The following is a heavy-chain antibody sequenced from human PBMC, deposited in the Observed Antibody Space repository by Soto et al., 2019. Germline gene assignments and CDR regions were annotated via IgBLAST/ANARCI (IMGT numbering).Heavy chain of an antibody. CDR1: GFTFSSYA. V-gene: IGHV3-23*01. Sequence: EVQLLESGGGLVQPGGSLRLSCAASGFTFSSYAMRWVRQAPVMGLEWVSAISGSGDSTYYADSVKGRFTISRGNSKNTLYLQMNSLRAEDRAVYYCARRGSGSYYDYWGQGTLVTVSS. D-gene: IGHD1-26*01. J-gene: IGHJ4*02. CDR2: ISGSGDST. CDR3: ARRGSGSYYDY.